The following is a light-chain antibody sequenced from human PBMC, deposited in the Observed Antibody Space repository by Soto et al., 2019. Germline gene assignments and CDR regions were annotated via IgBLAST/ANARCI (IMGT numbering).Light chain of an antibody. CDR3: QQSYSTPSIT. CDR1: QDISNY. CDR2: DAS. V-gene: IGKV1-39*01. J-gene: IGKJ5*01. Sequence: DIQMTQSPSSLSASVGDRVTITCQASQDISNYLNWYQQKPGKAPKLLIYDASSLQSGVPSRFSGSGSGTDFTLTISSLQPEDFAVYYCQQSYSTPSITFGQGTRLEIK.